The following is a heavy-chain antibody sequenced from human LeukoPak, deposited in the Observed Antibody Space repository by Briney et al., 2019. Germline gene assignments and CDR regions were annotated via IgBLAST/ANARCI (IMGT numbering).Heavy chain of an antibody. CDR1: GFTFSSYW. CDR3: ARDSYRSFMYYDFWSGYYGPIDY. CDR2: IKQDGSEK. V-gene: IGHV3-7*01. D-gene: IGHD3-3*01. J-gene: IGHJ4*02. Sequence: GGSLRLSCAASGFTFSSYWMSWVRQAPGKGLEWVANIKQDGSEKYYVDSVKGRFTISRDNAKNSLYLQMSSLRAEDTAVYYCARDSYRSFMYYDFWSGYYGPIDYWGQGTLVTVSS.